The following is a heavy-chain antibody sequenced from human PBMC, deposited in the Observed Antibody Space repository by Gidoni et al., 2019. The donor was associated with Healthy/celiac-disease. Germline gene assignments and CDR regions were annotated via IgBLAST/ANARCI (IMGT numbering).Heavy chain of an antibody. CDR1: GFTFDDYA. J-gene: IGHJ4*02. Sequence: EVQLVESGGGLVQPGRSLRLSCAASGFTFDDYAMHWVRQAPGKGLEWVSGISWNSGSIGYADSVKGRFTISRDNAKNSLYLQMNSLRAEDTALYYCAKDAGIAARPPGFDYWGQGTLVTVSS. CDR2: ISWNSGSI. V-gene: IGHV3-9*01. D-gene: IGHD6-6*01. CDR3: AKDAGIAARPPGFDY.